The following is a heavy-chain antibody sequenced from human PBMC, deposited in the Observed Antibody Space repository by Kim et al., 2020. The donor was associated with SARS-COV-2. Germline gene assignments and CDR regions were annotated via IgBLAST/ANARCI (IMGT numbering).Heavy chain of an antibody. CDR1: GYTFTSYA. D-gene: IGHD3-10*01. V-gene: IGHV1-3*01. Sequence: ASVKVSCKASGYTFTSYAMHWVRQAPGQRLEWMGWINAGNGNTKYSQKFQGRVTITRDTSASTAYMELSSLRSEDTAVYYCASSLKGGSGSYYHVYYYGMDVWGQGTTVTVSS. CDR2: INAGNGNT. CDR3: ASSLKGGSGSYYHVYYYGMDV. J-gene: IGHJ6*02.